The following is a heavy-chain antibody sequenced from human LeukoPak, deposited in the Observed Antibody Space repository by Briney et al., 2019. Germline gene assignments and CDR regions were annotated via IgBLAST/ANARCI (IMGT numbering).Heavy chain of an antibody. CDR3: ARDDPRGWGSYRYIAY. CDR1: GFTFSSYW. Sequence: GGSLRLSCAASGFTFSSYWMSWVRQAPGKGLEWVANIKQDGSEKYYVDSVKGRFTISGDNAKNSLYLQMNSLRAEDTAVYCCARDDPRGWGSYRYIAYWGQGTLVTVSS. J-gene: IGHJ4*02. V-gene: IGHV3-7*01. D-gene: IGHD3-16*02. CDR2: IKQDGSEK.